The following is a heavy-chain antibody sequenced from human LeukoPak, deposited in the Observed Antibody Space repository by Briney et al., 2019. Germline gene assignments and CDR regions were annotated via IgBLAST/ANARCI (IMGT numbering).Heavy chain of an antibody. CDR3: ARGGYYGSGNDFRFDP. V-gene: IGHV4-59*01. CDR1: GGSISSYY. J-gene: IGHJ5*02. Sequence: MPSETLSLTCTVSGGSISSYYWSWIRQSPGKGLECIGYIHYTGSTNYNPSLKSRVTISVETSKNQFSLKLKSVTAADTAVYYCARGGYYGSGNDFRFDPWGQGTLVTVSS. D-gene: IGHD3-10*01. CDR2: IHYTGST.